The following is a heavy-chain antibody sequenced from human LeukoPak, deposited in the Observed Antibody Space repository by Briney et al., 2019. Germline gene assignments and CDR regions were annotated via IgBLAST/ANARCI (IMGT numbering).Heavy chain of an antibody. J-gene: IGHJ4*02. CDR1: GFTVSSNY. Sequence: GGSLRLSCAASGFTVSSNYMSWVRQAPGKGLEWVSVIYSGGSTYYADSVKGRFTISRDNSKNTLYLQMNSLRAEDTAVYYCARVPREGIAVAGDYWGQGTLVTVSS. V-gene: IGHV3-66*02. CDR2: IYSGGST. CDR3: ARVPREGIAVAGDY. D-gene: IGHD6-19*01.